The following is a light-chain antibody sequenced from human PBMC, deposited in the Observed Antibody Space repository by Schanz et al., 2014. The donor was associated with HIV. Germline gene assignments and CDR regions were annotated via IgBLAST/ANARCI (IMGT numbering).Light chain of an antibody. V-gene: IGLV2-23*02. CDR3: CSYAGSYTFVV. CDR1: NSDVGSYNL. J-gene: IGLJ3*02. Sequence: QSALTQPASVSGSPGQSITISCTGANSDVGSYNLVSWYQQHPGKAPKVMIYEVSKRPSGVSNRFSGSKSGNTASLTIYGLQVEDEADYYCCSYAGSYTFVVFGGGTKLTVL. CDR2: EVS.